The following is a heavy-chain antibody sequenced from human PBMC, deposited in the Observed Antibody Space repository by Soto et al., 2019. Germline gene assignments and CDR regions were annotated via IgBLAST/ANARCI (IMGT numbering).Heavy chain of an antibody. V-gene: IGHV1-3*01. CDR2: INAANGDT. CDR3: VRRHVSATGIDWFDP. D-gene: IGHD6-13*01. CDR1: GYTFTSYG. Sequence: GASVKVSCKASGYTFTSYGIHWVLQAPGQRLEWMGWINAANGDTKYSAKFQGRVTITRDTSASTAYMELSSLRSEDTAVYYCVRRHVSATGIDWFDPWGQGTLVTVS. J-gene: IGHJ5*02.